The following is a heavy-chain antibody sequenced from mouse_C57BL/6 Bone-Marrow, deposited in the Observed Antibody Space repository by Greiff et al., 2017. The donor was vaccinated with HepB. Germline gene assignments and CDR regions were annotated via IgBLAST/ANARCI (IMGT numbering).Heavy chain of an antibody. Sequence: EVKLVESGAELVKPGASVKLSCTASGFNIKDYYMHWVKQRTEQGLEWIGRIDPEDGETKYAPKFQGKATITADTSSNTAYLQLSSLTSEDTAVYYCASLIYYDYDEGDYFDYWGQGTTLTVSS. D-gene: IGHD2-4*01. J-gene: IGHJ2*01. CDR3: ASLIYYDYDEGDYFDY. CDR1: GFNIKDYY. CDR2: IDPEDGET. V-gene: IGHV14-2*01.